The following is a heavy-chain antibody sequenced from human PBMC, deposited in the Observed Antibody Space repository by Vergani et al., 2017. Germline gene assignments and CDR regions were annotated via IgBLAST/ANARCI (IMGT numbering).Heavy chain of an antibody. CDR1: GFTFSSYA. CDR2: ISGSGGST. V-gene: IGHV3-23*04. CDR3: AKVPYRTVGYYYYMDV. D-gene: IGHD3-16*02. J-gene: IGHJ6*03. Sequence: EVQLVESGGGLVQPGGSLRLSCAASGFTFSSYAMSWVRQAPGKGLEWVSAISGSGGSTYYADSVKGRFTISRDNSKNTLYLQMNSLRAEDTAVYYCAKVPYRTVGYYYYMDVWGKGTTVTVSS.